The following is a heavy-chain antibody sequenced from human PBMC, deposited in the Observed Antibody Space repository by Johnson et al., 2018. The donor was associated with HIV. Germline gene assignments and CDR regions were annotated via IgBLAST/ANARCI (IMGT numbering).Heavy chain of an antibody. CDR1: GFTFSSYD. V-gene: IGHV3-13*01. D-gene: IGHD3-3*01. J-gene: IGHJ3*02. Sequence: MQLVESGGGLVQPGGSLRLSCAASGFTFSSYDMHWVRQATGKGLEWVSAIGTAGDTYYPGSVKGRFTISRENAKNSLYLQMNSLRAGDTAVYYCARGISQPCYNFWSGYHYPDAFVIWGQGTMVTVSS. CDR3: ARGISQPCYNFWSGYHYPDAFVI. CDR2: IGTAGDT.